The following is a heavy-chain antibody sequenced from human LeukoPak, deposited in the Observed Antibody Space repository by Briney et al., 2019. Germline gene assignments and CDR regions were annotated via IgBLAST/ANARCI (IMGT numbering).Heavy chain of an antibody. CDR3: ARTGYSSSYDYYYYGMDV. CDR2: IYYSGST. CDR1: GGSISSYY. J-gene: IGHJ6*02. Sequence: PSETLSLTCTVSGGSISSYYWSWIRQPPGKGLEWIGYIYYSGSTNYNPSLKSRVTISVDTSKNQFSLKLSSVTAADTAVYYCARTGYSSSYDYYYYGMDVWGQGTTVTVS. V-gene: IGHV4-59*01. D-gene: IGHD6-6*01.